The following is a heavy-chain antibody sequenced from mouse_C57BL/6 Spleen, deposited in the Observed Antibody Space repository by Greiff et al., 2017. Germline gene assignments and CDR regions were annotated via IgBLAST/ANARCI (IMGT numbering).Heavy chain of an antibody. CDR2: ISSGGSYT. Sequence: EVMLVESGGDLVKPGGSLKLSCAASGFTFSSYGMSWVRQTPDKRLEWVATISSGGSYTYYPDSVKGRFTISRDNAKKTLYLQMSSLKSEDTAMYYCARHPREAYYFDYRGQGTTLTVSS. J-gene: IGHJ2*01. CDR1: GFTFSSYG. CDR3: ARHPREAYYFDY. V-gene: IGHV5-6*01.